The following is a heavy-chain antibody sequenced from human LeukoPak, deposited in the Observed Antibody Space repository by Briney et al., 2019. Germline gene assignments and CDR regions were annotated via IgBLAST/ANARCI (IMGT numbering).Heavy chain of an antibody. J-gene: IGHJ5*02. V-gene: IGHV3-15*01. Sequence: GGSLRLSCAASGFTFSNAWMSWVRQAPGKGLEWVGRIKSKTDGGTTDYAAPVKGRFTISRDDSKNTLYLQMNSLKTEDTAVYYCTRWELLSWFDPWGQGTLVTVSS. D-gene: IGHD1-26*01. CDR3: TRWELLSWFDP. CDR1: GFTFSNAW. CDR2: IKSKTDGGTT.